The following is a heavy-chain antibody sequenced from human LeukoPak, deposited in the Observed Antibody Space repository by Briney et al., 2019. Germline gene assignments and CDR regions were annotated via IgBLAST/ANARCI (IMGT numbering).Heavy chain of an antibody. V-gene: IGHV3-30-3*01. Sequence: PGGSLRLSCAASGFTFSSYAMHWVRQAPGKGLEWVAVISYDGSNKYYADSVKGRFTISRDNSKNTLYLQMNSLRAEDTAVYYCARTQGPYDSSGSPGYWGQGTLVTVSS. CDR2: ISYDGSNK. CDR3: ARTQGPYDSSGSPGY. J-gene: IGHJ4*02. D-gene: IGHD3-22*01. CDR1: GFTFSSYA.